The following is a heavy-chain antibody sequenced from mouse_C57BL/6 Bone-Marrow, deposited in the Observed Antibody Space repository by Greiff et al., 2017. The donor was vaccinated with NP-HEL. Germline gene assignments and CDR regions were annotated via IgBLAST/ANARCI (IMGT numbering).Heavy chain of an antibody. CDR2: SRNKANDYTT. J-gene: IGHJ4*01. D-gene: IGHD1-3*01. Sequence: EVKLVESGGGLVQSGRSLRLSCATSGFTFSDFYMEWVRQAPGKGLEWIAASRNKANDYTTEYSASVKGRFIVSRDTPQSILYLQMNALRAEDTAIYYCARDALNSFYAMDYWGQGTSVTVSS. CDR1: GFTFSDFY. V-gene: IGHV7-1*01. CDR3: ARDALNSFYAMDY.